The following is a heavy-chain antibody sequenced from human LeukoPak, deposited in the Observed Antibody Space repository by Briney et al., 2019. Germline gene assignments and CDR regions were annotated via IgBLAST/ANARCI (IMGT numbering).Heavy chain of an antibody. V-gene: IGHV3-48*02. Sequence: GGFLRLSCAASGFTFSPYSMNWARQAPGKGLEWVSYISSTSITMFYADSVKGRFTISRDNARNSLYLQMNSLRDEDTALYYCARDRRYYGDYYFYGLDVWGQGTTVTVSS. CDR2: ISSTSITM. J-gene: IGHJ6*02. CDR3: ARDRRYYGDYYFYGLDV. D-gene: IGHD4-17*01. CDR1: GFTFSPYS.